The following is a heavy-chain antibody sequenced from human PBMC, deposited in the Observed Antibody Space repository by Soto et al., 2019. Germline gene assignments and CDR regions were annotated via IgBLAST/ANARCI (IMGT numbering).Heavy chain of an antibody. Sequence: SVKVSCKASGGTFSSYAISWVRQAPGQGLEWMGGTIPIFGTANYAQKFQGRVTITADKSTSTAYMELSSLRSEDTAVYYCAREWVEMATDDAFDIWSQGTMVTVSS. V-gene: IGHV1-69*06. CDR3: AREWVEMATDDAFDI. CDR2: TIPIFGTA. D-gene: IGHD5-12*01. CDR1: GGTFSSYA. J-gene: IGHJ3*02.